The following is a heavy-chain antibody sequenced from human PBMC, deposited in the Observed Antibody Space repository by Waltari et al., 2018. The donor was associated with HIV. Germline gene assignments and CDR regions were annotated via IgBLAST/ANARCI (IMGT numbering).Heavy chain of an antibody. D-gene: IGHD5-12*01. Sequence: EVQLVESGGGLVKPGGSLRLSCAASGFTFSSYSMNWVRQAPGKGLEWVSSISSSSSYIYYADAVKGRFTISRDNAKNSLYLQMNSLRAEDTAVYYCARVVNSGYDLWYYYYGMDVWGQGTTVTVSS. V-gene: IGHV3-21*01. CDR3: ARVVNSGYDLWYYYYGMDV. CDR1: GFTFSSYS. CDR2: ISSSSSYI. J-gene: IGHJ6*02.